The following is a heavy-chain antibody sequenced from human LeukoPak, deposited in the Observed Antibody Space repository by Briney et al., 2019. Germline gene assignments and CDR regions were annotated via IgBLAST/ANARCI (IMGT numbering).Heavy chain of an antibody. D-gene: IGHD6-19*01. CDR1: GYTFTSYG. CDR3: ARDPLSGIAVALDAFDI. J-gene: IGHJ3*02. Sequence: ASVKVSCKASGYTFTSYGISWVRQAPGQGLEWMGWISAYNGNTNYAQKLQGRVTMTTDTSTSTAYMELRSLRSDDTAVYYCARDPLSGIAVALDAFDIWGQGTMVTVSS. CDR2: ISAYNGNT. V-gene: IGHV1-18*01.